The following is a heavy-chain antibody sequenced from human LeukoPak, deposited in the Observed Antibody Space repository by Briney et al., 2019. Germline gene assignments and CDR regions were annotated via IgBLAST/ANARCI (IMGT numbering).Heavy chain of an antibody. D-gene: IGHD1-26*01. Sequence: PSETLSLTCTVSGGSISSYYWSWIRQPPGKGLEWIGYIYYSGSTNYNPSLKSRVTISVDTSKNQFSLKLSSVTVADTAVYYCARHGGGRDFDYWGQGTLVTVSS. CDR1: GGSISSYY. V-gene: IGHV4-59*08. CDR3: ARHGGGRDFDY. J-gene: IGHJ4*02. CDR2: IYYSGST.